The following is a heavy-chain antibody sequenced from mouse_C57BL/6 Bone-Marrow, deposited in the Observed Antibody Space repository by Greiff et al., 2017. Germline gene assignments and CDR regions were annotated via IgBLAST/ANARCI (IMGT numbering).Heavy chain of an antibody. Sequence: QVTLKVCGPGILQPSQTLSLTCSFSGFSLSTFGMGVGWIRQPPGKGLEWLAHIWWDDDTYYHPALKSPLTISKDTSKILIFLKIANVDTADTPTYYCAQIEDYYDGTGFDYWGQGTSLTVSS. CDR2: IWWDDDT. V-gene: IGHV8-8*01. CDR1: GFSLSTFGMG. CDR3: AQIEDYYDGTGFDY. D-gene: IGHD1-1*01. J-gene: IGHJ2*02.